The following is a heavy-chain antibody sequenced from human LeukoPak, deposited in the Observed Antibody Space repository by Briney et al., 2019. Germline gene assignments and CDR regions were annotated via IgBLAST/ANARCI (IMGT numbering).Heavy chain of an antibody. CDR2: IYYSGST. Sequence: SETLSLTCTVSGGSISSGDYYWSWIRQPLGKGLEWIGYIYYSGSTYYNPSLKSRVTISVDTSKNQFSLKLSSVTAADTAVYYCARGGKLNYSSGPGYFDYWGQGTLVTVSS. CDR3: ARGGKLNYSSGPGYFDY. V-gene: IGHV4-30-4*01. D-gene: IGHD3-22*01. J-gene: IGHJ4*02. CDR1: GGSISSGDYY.